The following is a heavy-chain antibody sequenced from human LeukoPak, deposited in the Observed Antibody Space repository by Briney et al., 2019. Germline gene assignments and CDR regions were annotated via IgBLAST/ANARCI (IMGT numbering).Heavy chain of an antibody. J-gene: IGHJ4*02. CDR3: ARGSGWYFY. CDR2: IFYSGST. D-gene: IGHD6-19*01. V-gene: IGHV4-59*02. Sequence: PSETLSLTCTVSGGSVSSYYWSWLRQPPGQGLEWIGYIFYSGSTNYNPSLKSGVTISVDTSKNQFSLKLSSVTAADTAVYYCARGSGWYFYWGQGTLVTVSS. CDR1: GGSVSSYY.